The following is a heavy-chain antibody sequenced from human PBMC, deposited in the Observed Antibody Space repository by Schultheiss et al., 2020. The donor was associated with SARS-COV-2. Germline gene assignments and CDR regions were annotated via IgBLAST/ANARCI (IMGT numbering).Heavy chain of an antibody. J-gene: IGHJ4*02. D-gene: IGHD5-12*01. V-gene: IGHV3-23*01. Sequence: GGSLRLSCAASGFTFSSYSMNWVRQAPGKGLEWVSAISGSGGSTYYADSVKGRFTISRDNSKNTLYLQMNSLRAEDTAVYYCAKDLSPGIVATIVEYFDYWGQGTLVTVS. CDR2: ISGSGGST. CDR3: AKDLSPGIVATIVEYFDY. CDR1: GFTFSSYS.